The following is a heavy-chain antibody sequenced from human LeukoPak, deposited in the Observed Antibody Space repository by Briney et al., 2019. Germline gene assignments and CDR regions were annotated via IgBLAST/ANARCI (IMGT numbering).Heavy chain of an antibody. J-gene: IGHJ4*02. Sequence: SETLSLTCTVSGGSISSDGFYWSWVRQHPGKGLEWIGYISYSGSTYYNPSLKSRVSVSLDTSKSQFSLKLTSVTAADTAVYFCARGPSYCDFWGQGPLVTVSS. CDR1: GGSISSDGFY. V-gene: IGHV4-31*03. CDR2: ISYSGST. CDR3: ARGPSYCDF.